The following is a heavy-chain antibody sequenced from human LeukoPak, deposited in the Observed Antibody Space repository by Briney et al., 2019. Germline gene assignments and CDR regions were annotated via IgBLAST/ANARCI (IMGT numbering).Heavy chain of an antibody. J-gene: IGHJ4*02. CDR1: GYSFASYL. CDR3: ARHPPSSGGYDY. Sequence: GESLKISCKGSGYSFASYLIGWLRQMPGKGLEWMGIIYPGDSDTRYSPSFQGQVTISADKSISTPYLQWSSLKASDTAVYYCARHPPSSGGYDYWGQGTLVTVSS. CDR2: IYPGDSDT. V-gene: IGHV5-51*01. D-gene: IGHD1-26*01.